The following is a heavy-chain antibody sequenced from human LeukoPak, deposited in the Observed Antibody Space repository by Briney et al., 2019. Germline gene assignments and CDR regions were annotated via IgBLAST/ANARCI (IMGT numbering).Heavy chain of an antibody. V-gene: IGHV4-38-2*01. D-gene: IGHD2-15*01. Sequence: SETLSLTCGVSGYSISSGYYWGWIRQPPGKGLEWIGSIYRGGSTYYNPSLKSRVTISVDTSKNQFSLKLSSLTAADTAVYYCARVIYCSGGSCYDGAWFDPWGQGTLVTVSS. CDR1: GYSISSGYY. CDR2: IYRGGST. CDR3: ARVIYCSGGSCYDGAWFDP. J-gene: IGHJ5*02.